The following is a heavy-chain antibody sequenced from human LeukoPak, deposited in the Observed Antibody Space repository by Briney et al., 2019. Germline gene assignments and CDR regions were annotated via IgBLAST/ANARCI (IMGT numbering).Heavy chain of an antibody. CDR3: ALDPMY. CDR2: INRNDHK. CDR1: GFALGTSGVG. J-gene: IGHJ4*02. V-gene: IGHV2-5*01. Sequence: SAHTRVKPTQPLTVTCTFSGFALGTSGVGVRWIRQPPPKPLAWLALINRNDHKRYSPPLKNRLTITKATSNNQVVLTMTHPDPVDTATYYCALDPMYWPQETLHPVSS. D-gene: IGHD2-2*01.